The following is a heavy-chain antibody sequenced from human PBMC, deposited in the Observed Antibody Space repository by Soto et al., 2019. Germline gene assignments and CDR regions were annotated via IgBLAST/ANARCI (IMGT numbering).Heavy chain of an antibody. Sequence: GESLKISCKGSGYSFTSYWIGWVRQMPGKGLEWMGIIYPGDSDARYSPSLQGQVTISADKSISTAYLQWSSLKASDTAMYYCARRGYCSGGSCFSASFDIWGQGTMVTVSS. J-gene: IGHJ3*02. CDR3: ARRGYCSGGSCFSASFDI. CDR1: GYSFTSYW. V-gene: IGHV5-51*01. D-gene: IGHD2-15*01. CDR2: IYPGDSDA.